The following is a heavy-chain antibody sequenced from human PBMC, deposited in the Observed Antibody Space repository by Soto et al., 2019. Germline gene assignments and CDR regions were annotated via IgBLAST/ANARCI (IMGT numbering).Heavy chain of an antibody. CDR1: GYSLSHSA. V-gene: IGHV3-23*01. Sequence: GCLSVSFPAWGYSLSHSALFSVRQAPGTGLEWVSAISGSGGSTYYADCVQGRFTISRDNSKNTLYLQMNSLRAEDTDVYDGAKGGELSDYWGQGTLVTDSS. CDR3: AKGGELSDY. D-gene: IGHD3-16*02. CDR2: ISGSGGST. J-gene: IGHJ4*02.